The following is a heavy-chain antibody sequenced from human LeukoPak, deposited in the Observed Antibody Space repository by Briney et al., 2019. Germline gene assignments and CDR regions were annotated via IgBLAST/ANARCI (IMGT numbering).Heavy chain of an antibody. Sequence: SETLSLTCTVSGDSITTSNYYWGWIRQPPGKGLEWIGSIYYSGITYYNASLGSRVTTSLDTSKNQLSLKVNSVTAADTAVYYCAKGGLAGSHYYYYYYMDVWGKGTTVTVSS. D-gene: IGHD3-10*01. CDR3: AKGGLAGSHYYYYYYMDV. V-gene: IGHV4-39*07. J-gene: IGHJ6*03. CDR1: GDSITTSNYY. CDR2: IYYSGIT.